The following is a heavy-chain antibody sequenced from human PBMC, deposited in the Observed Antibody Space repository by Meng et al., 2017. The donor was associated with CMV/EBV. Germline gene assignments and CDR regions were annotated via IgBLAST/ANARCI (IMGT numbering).Heavy chain of an antibody. J-gene: IGHJ4*02. CDR1: GFSLTTGGVG. D-gene: IGHD3-16*02. CDR2: IYWSDDK. Sequence: SGPTLVKPTQTLTLTCTFSGFSLTTGGVGVAWIRQPPGKARECLALIYWSDDKRYSSSLKTRPTITKDTSKHQVVLTMTNMDPVDTATYYCVHNIASRSFDSWGQGILVTVSS. CDR3: VHNIASRSFDS. V-gene: IGHV2-5*01.